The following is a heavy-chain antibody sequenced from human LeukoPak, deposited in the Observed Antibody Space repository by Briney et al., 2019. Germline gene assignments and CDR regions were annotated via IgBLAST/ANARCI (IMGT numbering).Heavy chain of an antibody. CDR2: INPNSGGT. CDR1: GGTFSSYA. D-gene: IGHD5-24*01. J-gene: IGHJ4*02. V-gene: IGHV1-2*02. Sequence: ASVKVSCKASGGTFSSYAISWVRQAPGQGLEWMGWINPNSGGTNYAQKFQGRVTMTRDTSISTAYMELSRLRSDDTAVYYCARDPRWLQPDFDYWGQGTLVTVSS. CDR3: ARDPRWLQPDFDY.